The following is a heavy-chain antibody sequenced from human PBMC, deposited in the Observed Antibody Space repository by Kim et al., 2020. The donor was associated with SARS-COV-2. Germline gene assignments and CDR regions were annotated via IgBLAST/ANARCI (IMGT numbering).Heavy chain of an antibody. CDR2: IYYSGST. CDR1: GGSISSYY. J-gene: IGHJ6*03. V-gene: IGHV4-59*01. Sequence: SETLSLTCTVSGGSISSYYWSWIRQPPGKGLEWIGYIYYSGSTNYNPSLKSRVTISVDTSKNQFSLKLSSVTAADTAVYYCARVVTMVQGVIIAPYYYYCMDVWGKGTTVTISS. D-gene: IGHD3-10*01. CDR3: ARVVTMVQGVIIAPYYYYCMDV.